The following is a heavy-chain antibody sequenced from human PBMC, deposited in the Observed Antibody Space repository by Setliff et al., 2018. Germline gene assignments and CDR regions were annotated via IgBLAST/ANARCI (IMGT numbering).Heavy chain of an antibody. D-gene: IGHD6-13*01. CDR2: MFWNGGE. Sequence: SGPTLVNPPETLTLTCSLSGVSLSASGVGVGWIRQPPGKALEWLALMFWNGGERYNPSLSSRLSIAKDTSRNEVVLTLINLDPLDTATYYCAHRQLGSAAAGASFDFWGRGTLVTVSS. V-gene: IGHV2-5*01. J-gene: IGHJ4*02. CDR3: AHRQLGSAAAGASFDF. CDR1: GVSLSASGVG.